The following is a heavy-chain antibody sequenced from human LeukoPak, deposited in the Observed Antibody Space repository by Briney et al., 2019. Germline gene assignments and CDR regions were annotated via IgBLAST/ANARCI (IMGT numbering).Heavy chain of an antibody. CDR1: GFTFSNYW. CDR2: IKQDGSQK. CDR3: ARDWAESSGNRFDK. D-gene: IGHD3-22*01. J-gene: IGHJ4*02. Sequence: GGSLRLSCAASGFTFSNYWMSWFRQAPGKGLEWVANIKQDGSQKFYVDSVKGRFTISREDAKNSVYLQMNSLRAEDTAVYFCARDWAESSGNRFDKWGQGTLVTVSS. V-gene: IGHV3-7*01.